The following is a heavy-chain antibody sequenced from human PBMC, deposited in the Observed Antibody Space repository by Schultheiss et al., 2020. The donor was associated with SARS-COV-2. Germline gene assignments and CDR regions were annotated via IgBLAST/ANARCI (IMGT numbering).Heavy chain of an antibody. J-gene: IGHJ5*02. CDR1: GGSISSYY. CDR2: IYYSGST. CDR3: ARVKRSRYYDFWSGPTGMGWFVP. V-gene: IGHV4-59*01. D-gene: IGHD3-3*01. Sequence: SETLSLTCTVSGGSISSYYWSWIRQPPGKGLEWIGYIYYSGSTNYNPSLKSRVTISVDTSKNQFSLKLSSVTAADTAVYYCARVKRSRYYDFWSGPTGMGWFVPWGQGTLVNVAS.